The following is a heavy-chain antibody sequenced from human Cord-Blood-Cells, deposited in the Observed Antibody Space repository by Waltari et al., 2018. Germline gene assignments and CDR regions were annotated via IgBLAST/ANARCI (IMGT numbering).Heavy chain of an antibody. CDR1: GGSFSGYY. CDR3: ARDSSYCSSTSCFDY. V-gene: IGHV4-34*01. Sequence: QVQLQQWGAGLLKPSATLSLTCAVYGGSFSGYYWSWIRPPPGKGLEGIGEINHSGSTNYNPSLKSRVTISVDTSKNQFSLKLSSVTAADTAVYYCARDSSYCSSTSCFDYWGQGTLVTVSS. CDR2: INHSGST. J-gene: IGHJ4*02. D-gene: IGHD2-2*01.